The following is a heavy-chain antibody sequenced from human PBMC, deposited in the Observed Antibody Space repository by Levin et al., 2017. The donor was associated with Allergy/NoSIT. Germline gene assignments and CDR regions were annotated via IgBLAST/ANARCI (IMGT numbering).Heavy chain of an antibody. D-gene: IGHD2-2*01. J-gene: IGHJ4*02. V-gene: IGHV3-33*01. Sequence: SCAASGFTFSSYGMHWVRQAPGKGLEWVAVIWYDGSNKYYADSVKGRFTISRDNSKNTLYLQMNSLRAEDTAVYYCARGNIVVVPAAIGYYFDYWGQGTLVTVSS. CDR1: GFTFSSYG. CDR2: IWYDGSNK. CDR3: ARGNIVVVPAAIGYYFDY.